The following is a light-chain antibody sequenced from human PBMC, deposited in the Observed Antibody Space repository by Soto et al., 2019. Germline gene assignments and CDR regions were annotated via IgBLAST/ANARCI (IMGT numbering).Light chain of an antibody. V-gene: IGKV3-11*01. J-gene: IGKJ5*01. CDR3: QQRRNCPPGIT. CDR1: QVVNGRQ. CDR2: GVS. Sequence: EIVLTQSPGTLSLSPGERAALSCRASQVVNGRQLAWYQHKPGQAPRLLMYGVSSRATGIPARFSGSGSGTDFTLTISGIEPEDFAVYYCQQRRNCPPGITFGQGTRLEIK.